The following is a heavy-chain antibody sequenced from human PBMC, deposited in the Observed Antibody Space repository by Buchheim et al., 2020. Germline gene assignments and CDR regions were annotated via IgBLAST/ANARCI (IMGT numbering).Heavy chain of an antibody. CDR3: ARDAVQQQLARYFDY. CDR2: IKQDGSEK. V-gene: IGHV3-7*01. D-gene: IGHD6-13*01. CDR1: GFTFSSYW. J-gene: IGHJ4*02. Sequence: EVLLVESGGGLVQPGGSLRLSCVASGFTFSSYWMSWVRQAPGKGLEWVANIKQDGSEKYSVDSVEGRFTIPRDNAKTSLYLQMNSLRAEDTAVYYCARDAVQQQLARYFDYWGQGAL.